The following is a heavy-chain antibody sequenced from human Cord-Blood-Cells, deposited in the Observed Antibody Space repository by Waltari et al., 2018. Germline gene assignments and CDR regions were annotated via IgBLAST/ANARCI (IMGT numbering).Heavy chain of an antibody. CDR3: ARRVSIAAAGYWYFDL. J-gene: IGHJ2*01. V-gene: IGHV1-8*01. Sequence: QVQLVQSGAEVKKPGASVKVSCKASGYTFTSYDINWVRQAPGQGLEWKGWMNPNGGNTGYAQKFQGRVTMTRNTSISTAYMELSSLRSEDTAVYYCARRVSIAAAGYWYFDLWGRGTLVTVSS. CDR1: GYTFTSYD. D-gene: IGHD6-13*01. CDR2: MNPNGGNT.